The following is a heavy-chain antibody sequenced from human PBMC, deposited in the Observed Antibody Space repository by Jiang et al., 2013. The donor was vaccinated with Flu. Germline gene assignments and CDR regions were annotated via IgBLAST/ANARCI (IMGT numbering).Heavy chain of an antibody. CDR3: ARTKATVTTVYWYFDL. CDR2: IYYSGST. V-gene: IGHV4-59*08. J-gene: IGHJ2*01. Sequence: SLTCTVSGGSISSYYWSWIRQPPGKGLEWIGYIYYSGSTNYNPSLKSRVTISVDTSKNQFSLKLSSVTAADTAVYYCARTKATVTTVYWYFDLWGRGTLVTVSS. D-gene: IGHD4-17*01. CDR1: GGSISSYY.